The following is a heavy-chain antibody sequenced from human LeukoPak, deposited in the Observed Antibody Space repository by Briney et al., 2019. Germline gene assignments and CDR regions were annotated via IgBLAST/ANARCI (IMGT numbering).Heavy chain of an antibody. V-gene: IGHV3-53*01. Sequence: GGSLRLSCAASGFTVSSNYMNWVRQAPGRGLEWVSVVYSGGSTYYADSVKGRFTISRDNSKNTLYLQMNSLRVEDTAVYYCARGCSDKKCYIHYWGQGTLVTVPS. CDR1: GFTVSSNY. D-gene: IGHD2-15*01. CDR3: ARGCSDKKCYIHY. CDR2: VYSGGST. J-gene: IGHJ4*02.